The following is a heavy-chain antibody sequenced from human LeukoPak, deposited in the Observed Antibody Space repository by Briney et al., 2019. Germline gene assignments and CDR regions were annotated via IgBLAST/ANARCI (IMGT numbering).Heavy chain of an antibody. J-gene: IGHJ3*02. D-gene: IGHD2-15*01. CDR2: ISSSGNTV. V-gene: IGHV3-48*03. Sequence: GGSLRLPCAASGFTFSDYEMNWVRQTPGKGLEWTSYISSSGNTVYNADSVKGRFTISRDNAKNSLYLQMHSLRAEDTAVYYCARLGYCSGGSCFSIDIWGQGTMVSVSS. CDR3: ARLGYCSGGSCFSIDI. CDR1: GFTFSDYE.